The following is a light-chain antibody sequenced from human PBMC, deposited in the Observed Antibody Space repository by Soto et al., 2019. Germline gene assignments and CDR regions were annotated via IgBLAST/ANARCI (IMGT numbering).Light chain of an antibody. CDR1: QSVSDK. CDR2: HAS. V-gene: IGKV3-15*01. J-gene: IGKJ5*01. CDR3: QQYGSSPLIT. Sequence: EIVMTQSPATVSVSPGERATLSCRSSQSVSDKLAWYQQKPGQAPRLLIYHASTRATGIPARFSGSGSGTEFTLTISRLEPEDFAVYHCQQYGSSPLITFGQGTRLEIK.